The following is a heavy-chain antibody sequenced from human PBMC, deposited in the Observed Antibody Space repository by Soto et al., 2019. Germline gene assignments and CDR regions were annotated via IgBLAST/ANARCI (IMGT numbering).Heavy chain of an antibody. Sequence: ASVKVSCKASGYTFTSYAMHWVRQAPGQRLEWMGWINAGNGNTKYSQKFQGRVTITRDTSASTAYMELSSLRSEDTAVYYCAKAGFWSGYYSLVDYWGQGTLVTVSS. CDR3: AKAGFWSGYYSLVDY. CDR2: INAGNGNT. CDR1: GYTFTSYA. D-gene: IGHD3-3*01. V-gene: IGHV1-3*01. J-gene: IGHJ4*02.